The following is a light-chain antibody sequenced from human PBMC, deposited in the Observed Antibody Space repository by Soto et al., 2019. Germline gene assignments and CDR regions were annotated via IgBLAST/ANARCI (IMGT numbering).Light chain of an antibody. CDR2: DAS. J-gene: IGKJ2*01. CDR1: QSVRSN. Sequence: EVVMTQSPATLSVSPGERATLSCRASQSVRSNLAWYQQKPGQAPRLLIYDASARATGIPARFSGSGSGTEFTLTISSLRSEDFAVYYCQQYNNWPYTFGQGTKLEIK. CDR3: QQYNNWPYT. V-gene: IGKV3-15*01.